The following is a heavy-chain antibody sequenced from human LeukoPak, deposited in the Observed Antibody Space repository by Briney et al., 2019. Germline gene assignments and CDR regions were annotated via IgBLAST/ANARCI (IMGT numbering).Heavy chain of an antibody. CDR1: GYTFTGYY. D-gene: IGHD2/OR15-2a*01. CDR3: ARSPDTYGEYGY. Sequence: ASVKVSCKVSGYTFTGYYMHWVRQAPGQGLEWMGRINPNSGGTNYAQKFQGRVTMTRDTSISTAYMELSRLRSDDTAVYYCARSPDTYGEYGYWGQGTLVTVSS. CDR2: INPNSGGT. V-gene: IGHV1-2*06. J-gene: IGHJ4*02.